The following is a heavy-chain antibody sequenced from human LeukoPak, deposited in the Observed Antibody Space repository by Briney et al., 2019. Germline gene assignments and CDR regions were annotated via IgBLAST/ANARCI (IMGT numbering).Heavy chain of an antibody. J-gene: IGHJ4*02. CDR1: GFTFSSYW. D-gene: IGHD3-10*01. V-gene: IGHV3-74*01. Sequence: GGSLRLSCAASGFTFSSYWMHWVRQAPGKGLVWVSRINSDGSSTSYADSVKGRFTISRDNSKNTLYLQMNSLRGEDTAVYYCATRGITMVPFDYWGQGTLVTVSS. CDR3: ATRGITMVPFDY. CDR2: INSDGSST.